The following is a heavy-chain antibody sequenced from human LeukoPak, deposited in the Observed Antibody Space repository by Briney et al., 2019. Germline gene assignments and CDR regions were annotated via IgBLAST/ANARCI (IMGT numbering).Heavy chain of an antibody. CDR2: ISSSGSTI. CDR3: ARGGTRHYDILTGYYLITHYFDY. CDR1: GFTFSSYE. D-gene: IGHD3-9*01. Sequence: PGGSLRLSCAASGFTFSSYEMNWVRQAPGKGLEWVSYISSSGSTIYYADSVKGRFTISRDNAKNLLYLQMNSLRAEDKAFYYCARGGTRHYDILTGYYLITHYFDYWGQGTLVTVSS. J-gene: IGHJ4*02. V-gene: IGHV3-48*03.